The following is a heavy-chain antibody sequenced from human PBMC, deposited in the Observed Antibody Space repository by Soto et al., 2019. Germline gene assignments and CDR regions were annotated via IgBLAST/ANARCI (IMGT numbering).Heavy chain of an antibody. CDR3: ARDYYKYYDSSGYYRSPAY. Sequence: PGGSLRLSCAASGCTFSIYAMSWVSQTTGKGLEWVSSISGSDKDYADSVKGRFTISRDNSRNTLFLQMNSLRAEDTAVYYCARDYYKYYDSSGYYRSPAYWGQGTQVTVSS. CDR2: ISGSDK. D-gene: IGHD3-22*01. J-gene: IGHJ4*02. CDR1: GCTFSIYA. V-gene: IGHV3-23*01.